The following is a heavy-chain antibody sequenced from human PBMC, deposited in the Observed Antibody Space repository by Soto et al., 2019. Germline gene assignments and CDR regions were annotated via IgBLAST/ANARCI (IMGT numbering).Heavy chain of an antibody. CDR1: GFTFSDYY. J-gene: IGHJ4*02. CDR2: ISSSGSSV. CDR3: VRYCSSTLCNGVATRTFDY. V-gene: IGHV3-11*04. D-gene: IGHD5-12*01. Sequence: QVQLVESGGGLVKPGGSLRLSCAASGFTFSDYYMSWIRQAPGKGLEWVSYISSSGSSVYYADSVKGRFTISRDNSRNSLYLQMNSLRDEDTALYYCVRYCSSTLCNGVATRTFDYWGQRALVTVSS.